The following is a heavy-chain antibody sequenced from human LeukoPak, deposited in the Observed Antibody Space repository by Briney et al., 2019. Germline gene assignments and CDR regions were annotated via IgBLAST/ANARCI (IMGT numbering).Heavy chain of an antibody. CDR1: GYTFTSYA. V-gene: IGHV1-3*01. CDR2: INAGNGNT. D-gene: IGHD3-9*01. CDR3: ASPPPNYDILTGFEY. J-gene: IGHJ4*02. Sequence: ASVKVSCKASGYTFTSYAMNWVRQAPGQGLEWMGWINAGNGNTKYSQKFQGRVTITRDTSASTAYMELSSLRSEDTAVYYCASPPPNYDILTGFEYWGQGTLVTVSS.